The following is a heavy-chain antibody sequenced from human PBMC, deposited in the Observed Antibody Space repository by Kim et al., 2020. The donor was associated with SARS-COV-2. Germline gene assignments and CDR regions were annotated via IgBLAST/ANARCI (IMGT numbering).Heavy chain of an antibody. Sequence: GGSLRLSCAASGFTFSSYAMHWVRQAPGKGLEWVAVISYDGSNKYYADSVKGRFTISRDNSKNTLYLQMNSLRAEDTAVYYCARILDRTMVRGPYGAFDIWGQGTMVTVSS. CDR2: ISYDGSNK. CDR1: GFTFSSYA. J-gene: IGHJ3*02. D-gene: IGHD3-10*01. CDR3: ARILDRTMVRGPYGAFDI. V-gene: IGHV3-30*04.